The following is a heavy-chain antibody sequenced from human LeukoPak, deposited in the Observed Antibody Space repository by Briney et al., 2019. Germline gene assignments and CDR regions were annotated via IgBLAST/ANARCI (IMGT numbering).Heavy chain of an antibody. CDR1: GFTFSSYA. D-gene: IGHD2-2*01. CDR3: AKEGYCSSTSCYAGAFDI. CDR2: ISYDGSNI. Sequence: GRSPRLSCAASGFTFSSYAMHWVRQAPGKGLEWVAVISYDGSNIHYVDSVKGRFTISRDNSKNTLYLQMNSLRAEDTAVYYCAKEGYCSSTSCYAGAFDIWGQGTMVTVSS. V-gene: IGHV3-30*04. J-gene: IGHJ3*02.